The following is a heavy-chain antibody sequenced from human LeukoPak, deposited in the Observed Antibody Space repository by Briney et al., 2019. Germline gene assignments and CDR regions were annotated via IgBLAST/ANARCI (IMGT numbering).Heavy chain of an antibody. D-gene: IGHD2-2*03. J-gene: IGHJ6*02. Sequence: ASVKVSCKASGYTFTSYAMHWVRQAPGQRLEWMGWINAGNGNTKYSQKFQGRDTITRDTSASTAYMELSSLRSEDTAVYYCARDLAGYCSSTSCYDLYYYYGMDVWGQGTTVTVSS. CDR2: INAGNGNT. CDR3: ARDLAGYCSSTSCYDLYYYYGMDV. CDR1: GYTFTSYA. V-gene: IGHV1-3*01.